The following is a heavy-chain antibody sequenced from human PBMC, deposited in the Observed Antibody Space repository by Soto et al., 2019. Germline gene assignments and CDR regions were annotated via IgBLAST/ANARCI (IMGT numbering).Heavy chain of an antibody. D-gene: IGHD6-13*01. V-gene: IGHV4-4*02. Sequence: QVQLQESGPGLVKPSGTLSLTCAVSGGSISSTKWWSWVRQPPGKGLEWIGEVYHSGSTTYNPSLKSRVTISVDNSKDQFSLKLSSVTAADTAVYYCATRPPGIAAALDQWGQGTLVTVSS. CDR2: VYHSGST. CDR1: GGSISSTKW. CDR3: ATRPPGIAAALDQ. J-gene: IGHJ5*02.